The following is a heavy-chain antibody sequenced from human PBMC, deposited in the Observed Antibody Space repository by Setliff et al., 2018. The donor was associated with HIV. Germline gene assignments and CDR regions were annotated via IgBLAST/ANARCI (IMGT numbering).Heavy chain of an antibody. V-gene: IGHV5-51*01. CDR2: IPPDDSDT. CDR3: ARVGDPSGYYFYIFDL. Sequence: PGESLKISCKASGYTFTSNWIGWVRQMPGKGLEWMGIIPPDDSDTRYSPSFQGQVTISVDKSTSTAYLQWSSLKTSDTAMYYCARVGDPSGYYFYIFDLWGQGTMVTVSS. CDR1: GYTFTSNW. J-gene: IGHJ3*01. D-gene: IGHD3-22*01.